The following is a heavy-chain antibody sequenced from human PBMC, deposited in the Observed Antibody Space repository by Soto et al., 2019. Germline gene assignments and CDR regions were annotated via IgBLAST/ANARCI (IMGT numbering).Heavy chain of an antibody. CDR2: IYYSGST. J-gene: IGHJ5*02. CDR3: ARVVGATQVAWFDP. V-gene: IGHV4-59*01. CDR1: GGSISSYY. Sequence: PSETLSLTCTVSGGSISSYYWSWIRQPPGKGLEWIGYIYYSGSTNYNPSLKSRVTISVDTSKNQFSLKLSSVTAADTAVYYCARVVGATQVAWFDPWGRGTLVTVSS. D-gene: IGHD1-26*01.